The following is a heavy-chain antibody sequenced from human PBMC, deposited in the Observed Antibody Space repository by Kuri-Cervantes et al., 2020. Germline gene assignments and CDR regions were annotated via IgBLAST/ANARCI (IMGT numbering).Heavy chain of an antibody. CDR3: AREGDIVVVVAALDY. V-gene: IGHV3-30*19. D-gene: IGHD2-15*01. CDR1: GFTFSSYG. J-gene: IGHJ4*02. CDR2: ISYDGSNK. Sequence: GESLKISCAASGFTFSSYGMHWVRQAPGKGLEWVAVISYDGSNKYDADSVKGRFTISRDNSKNTLYLQMNSLRAEDTAVYYCAREGDIVVVVAALDYWGQGTLVTVSS.